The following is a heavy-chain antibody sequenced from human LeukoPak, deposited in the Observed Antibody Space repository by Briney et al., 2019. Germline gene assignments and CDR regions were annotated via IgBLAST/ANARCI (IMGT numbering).Heavy chain of an antibody. D-gene: IGHD2-2*01. Sequence: PGGSLRLSCAASGFTFSSYAMSWVRQAPGKGLEWVSAISGSGGSTYYADPVKGRFTIARDNSKNTLYMQMTSLRAEDTAVYYCAKGVIVVVPAAAVFDYWGQGTLVTVSS. V-gene: IGHV3-23*01. CDR3: AKGVIVVVPAAAVFDY. CDR2: ISGSGGST. CDR1: GFTFSSYA. J-gene: IGHJ4*02.